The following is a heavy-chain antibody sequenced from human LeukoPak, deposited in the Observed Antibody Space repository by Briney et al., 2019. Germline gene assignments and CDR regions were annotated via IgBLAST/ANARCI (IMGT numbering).Heavy chain of an antibody. CDR1: GGSISSYY. CDR2: IYYSGST. J-gene: IGHJ4*02. CDR3: ARHFHWWGPHGAFDY. D-gene: IGHD2-15*01. V-gene: IGHV4-59*08. Sequence: SETLTLTCTVSGGSISSYYWSWIRQPPGKGLEWIGCIYYSGSTNYNPSLKSRVTISVDTSKNQFSLKLSSVTAADTAVYYCARHFHWWGPHGAFDYWGQGTLVTVSS.